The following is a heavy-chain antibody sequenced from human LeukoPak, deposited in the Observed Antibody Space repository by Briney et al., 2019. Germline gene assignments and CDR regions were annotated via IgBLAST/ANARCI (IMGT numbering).Heavy chain of an antibody. J-gene: IGHJ6*02. Sequence: SETLSLTCTVSGDSISSYYWSWIRQSPGKGLEWIGYTYYSGSTNYNPSLKSRVTISVDTSKNQFSLKLSSVTAADTAVYYCAREDCSGTSCSEYVWGQGTTVTVSS. V-gene: IGHV4-59*01. D-gene: IGHD2-2*01. CDR3: AREDCSGTSCSEYV. CDR2: TYYSGST. CDR1: GDSISSYY.